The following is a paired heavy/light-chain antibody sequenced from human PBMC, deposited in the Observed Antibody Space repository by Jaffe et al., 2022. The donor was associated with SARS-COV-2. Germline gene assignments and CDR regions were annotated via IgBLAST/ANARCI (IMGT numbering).Heavy chain of an antibody. Sequence: EVQLVESGGGLVQPGGSLRLSCVASGFTFSSYWMHWVRQVPGKGLMWVSRVNTDGSTTDFADSVKGRFSISRDNAKNTVYLQMNFLRDEDTAVYYCARDTASVATFDIWGQGTEVTVSS. V-gene: IGHV3-74*01. CDR3: ARDTASVATFDI. J-gene: IGHJ3*02. CDR2: VNTDGSTT. CDR1: GFTFSSYW.
Light chain of an antibody. CDR3: SSYAGNNILYV. J-gene: IGLJ1*01. V-gene: IGLV2-8*01. Sequence: QSALTQPPSASGSPGQSVTISCTGTISDVGGYNYVSWYQHHPGKAPKLVIYEVTKRPSGVPDRFSGSKSGNTASLTVSGLQAEDEADYYCSSYAGNNILYVFGTGTKVTVL. CDR2: EVT. CDR1: ISDVGGYNY.